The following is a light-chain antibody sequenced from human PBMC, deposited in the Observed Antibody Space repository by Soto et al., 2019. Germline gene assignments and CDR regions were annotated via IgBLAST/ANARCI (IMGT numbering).Light chain of an antibody. CDR2: AAS. Sequence: DIQPTQSPSSLSASVGDRVTITCRASQSISNYLNWYQHRPGKAPNLLIYAASSLQSGVPSRFSGSESGTDFTLTITSLQPEDSATYYCQQSYSTPITFGQGTRLEI. CDR3: QQSYSTPIT. CDR1: QSISNY. J-gene: IGKJ5*01. V-gene: IGKV1-39*01.